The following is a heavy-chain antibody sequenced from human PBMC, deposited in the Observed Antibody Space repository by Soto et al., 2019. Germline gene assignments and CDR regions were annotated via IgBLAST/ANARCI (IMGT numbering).Heavy chain of an antibody. J-gene: IGHJ6*02. CDR1: GGSVSSDYW. Sequence: PSETLSLTCALSGGSVSSDYWWTWVRQPPGKGLEWIGEIFHRGSTNYNAALKSRVIISIDKSNNQLSLTLSSVTAADTAVYYCARGSYDFWSGYCCTDYYYGMDVWGQGTTVTVSS. D-gene: IGHD3-3*01. CDR3: ARGSYDFWSGYCCTDYYYGMDV. V-gene: IGHV4-4*02. CDR2: IFHRGST.